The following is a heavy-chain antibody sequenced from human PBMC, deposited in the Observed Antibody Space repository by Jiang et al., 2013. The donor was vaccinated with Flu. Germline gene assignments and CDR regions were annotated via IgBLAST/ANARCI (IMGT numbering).Heavy chain of an antibody. D-gene: IGHD2-2*01. CDR1: GGSISSYY. J-gene: IGHJ6*02. V-gene: IGHV4-4*07. CDR3: ARDCSSTSCHHYGMDV. Sequence: GPGLVKPSETLSLTCTVSGGSISSYYWSWIRQPAGKGLEWIGRIYTSGSTNYNPSLKSRVTMSVDTSKNQFSLKLSSVTAADTAVYYCARDCSSTSCHHYGMDVWGQGTTVTVSS. CDR2: IYTSGST.